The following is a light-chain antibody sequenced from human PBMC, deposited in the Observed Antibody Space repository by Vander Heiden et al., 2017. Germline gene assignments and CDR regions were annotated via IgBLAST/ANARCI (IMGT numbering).Light chain of an antibody. V-gene: IGKV1-5*03. CDR1: QSISSW. J-gene: IGKJ2*01. CDR3: QQYNSYSRT. Sequence: IELTPSPSTLSASVGDRVTITCRASQSISSWLAWYQQKPGKAPKLLIYKASSLESGVPSRFSGSGSGTEFTLTISSLQPDDFATYYCQQYNSYSRTFGQGTKLEIK. CDR2: KAS.